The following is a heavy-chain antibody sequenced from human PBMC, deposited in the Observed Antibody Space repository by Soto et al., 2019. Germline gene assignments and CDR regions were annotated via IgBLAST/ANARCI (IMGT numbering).Heavy chain of an antibody. Sequence: PVGSLRLSCATSGFTFDDYAMHWVRQAPGKGLEWVSGINWNGANIDYADSVKGRFTISRDNAKNSLHLQMNSLRAEDTALYYCVKDVAAARLYFFDSWGQGTLVTVSS. J-gene: IGHJ4*02. CDR1: GFTFDDYA. D-gene: IGHD6-13*01. V-gene: IGHV3-9*01. CDR3: VKDVAAARLYFFDS. CDR2: INWNGANI.